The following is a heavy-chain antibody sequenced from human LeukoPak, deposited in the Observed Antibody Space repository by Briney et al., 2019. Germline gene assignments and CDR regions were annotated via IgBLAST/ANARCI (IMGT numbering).Heavy chain of an antibody. V-gene: IGHV3-30-3*01. Sequence: GGSLRLSCAASGFTFSSYAMHWVRQAPGKGLEWVAVISYDGSNKYYADSVKGRFTISRDNSKNTLYLQMNSLRAEDTAVYYCGRARTTPFDYWGQGTLVTVSS. CDR1: GFTFSSYA. D-gene: IGHD1-1*01. J-gene: IGHJ4*02. CDR2: ISYDGSNK. CDR3: GRARTTPFDY.